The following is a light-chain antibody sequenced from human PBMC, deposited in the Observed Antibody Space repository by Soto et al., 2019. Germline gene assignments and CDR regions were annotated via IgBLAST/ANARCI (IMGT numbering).Light chain of an antibody. V-gene: IGKV1-5*03. Sequence: DIQMTQSPSTLSASVGDRVTITCRASQSISSWMAWYQQKPGKAPKLLIYKASSLESGVPSRFSGNGSGTEFTLTISSLQPDDFATYYCHQYDSYPLTFGGGTNVELK. CDR2: KAS. CDR3: HQYDSYPLT. CDR1: QSISSW. J-gene: IGKJ4*01.